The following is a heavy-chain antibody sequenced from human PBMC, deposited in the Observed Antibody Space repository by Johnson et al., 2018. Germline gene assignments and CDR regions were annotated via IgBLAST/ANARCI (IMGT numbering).Heavy chain of an antibody. CDR2: ITQDGSDT. CDR1: GFTFTEFY. Sequence: EVQLVESGGGLVKPGGSLRLSCAASGFTFTEFYMIWIRLAPGKGLQWVATITQDGSDTYYADSLRGRFTISRDNAKNSLYLQMNTGRVEDTALYYCVKEDRIVAHSRATSSDNWGQGTLVTVSS. CDR3: VKEDRIVAHSRATSSDN. D-gene: IGHD5-12*01. J-gene: IGHJ4*02. V-gene: IGHV3-7*01.